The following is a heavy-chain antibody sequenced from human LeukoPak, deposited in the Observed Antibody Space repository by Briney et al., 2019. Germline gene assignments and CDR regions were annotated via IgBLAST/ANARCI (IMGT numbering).Heavy chain of an antibody. Sequence: ASVKVSCKASGYTFTSYDINWVRQATGQGLEWMGWMNPNSGNTGYAQKFQGRVTMTRNTSISTAYMELSSLRSEDTAVCYCARACVLAAAGYYYMDVWGKGTTVTVSS. V-gene: IGHV1-8*01. CDR1: GYTFTSYD. D-gene: IGHD6-13*01. CDR3: ARACVLAAAGYYYMDV. J-gene: IGHJ6*03. CDR2: MNPNSGNT.